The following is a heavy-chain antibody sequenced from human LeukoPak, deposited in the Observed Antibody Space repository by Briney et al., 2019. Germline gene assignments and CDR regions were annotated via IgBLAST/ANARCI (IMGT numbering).Heavy chain of an antibody. J-gene: IGHJ6*03. V-gene: IGHV3-23*01. CDR2: ISGSGGST. CDR1: GFTSSSYA. Sequence: GGSLRLSCAASGFTSSSYAMSWVRQAPGKGLEWVSAISGSGGSTYYADSVKGRFTISRDNSKNTLYLQMNSLRAEDTSVYYCAKAGSLYYYYYMDVWGKGTTVTVSS. CDR3: AKAGSLYYYYYMDV.